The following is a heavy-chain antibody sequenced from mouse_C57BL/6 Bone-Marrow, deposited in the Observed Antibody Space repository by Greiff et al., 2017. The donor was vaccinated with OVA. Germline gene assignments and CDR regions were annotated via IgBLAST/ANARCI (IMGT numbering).Heavy chain of an antibody. CDR2: ISYDGSN. CDR1: VYSITSGYY. V-gene: IGHV3-6*01. Sequence: ESGPGLVKPSQSLSLTCSVTVYSITSGYYWNWIRQFPGNKLEWMGYISYDGSNNYNPSLKNRISITRDTSKNQFFLKLNSVTTEDTATYYCASPRGAYWGQGTLVTVSA. J-gene: IGHJ3*01. CDR3: ASPRGAY.